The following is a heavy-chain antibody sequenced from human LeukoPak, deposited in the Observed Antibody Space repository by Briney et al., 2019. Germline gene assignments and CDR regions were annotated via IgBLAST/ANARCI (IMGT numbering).Heavy chain of an antibody. Sequence: SETLSLTCTVSGGSISSSSYYWGWIRQPPGKGLEWIGSIYYSGSTYYNPSLKSRVTISVDTSKNQFSLKLSSVTAADTAVYYCARVYDSSGYYFDWGQGTLATVSS. J-gene: IGHJ4*02. CDR1: GGSISSSSYY. V-gene: IGHV4-39*01. D-gene: IGHD3-22*01. CDR3: ARVYDSSGYYFD. CDR2: IYYSGST.